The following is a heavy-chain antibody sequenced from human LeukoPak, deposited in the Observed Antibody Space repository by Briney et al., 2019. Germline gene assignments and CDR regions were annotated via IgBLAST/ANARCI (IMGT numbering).Heavy chain of an antibody. V-gene: IGHV4-34*01. D-gene: IGHD3-10*01. CDR3: ARGYGSGFAY. Sequence: SETLSLTCAVYGGSFSGYYLSWIRQSPGKGLEWIGEINQSGSTNHNPSLKSRVTISVDTSKNQFSLKVSSVTAADTAVYYCARGYGSGFAYWGQGTLVTVSS. J-gene: IGHJ4*02. CDR2: INQSGST. CDR1: GGSFSGYY.